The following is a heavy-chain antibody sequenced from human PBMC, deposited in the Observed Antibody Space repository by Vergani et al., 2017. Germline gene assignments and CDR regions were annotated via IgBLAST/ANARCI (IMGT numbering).Heavy chain of an antibody. D-gene: IGHD3-10*01. CDR1: GFTFSNAW. CDR2: IKSKTDGGTT. J-gene: IGHJ4*02. V-gene: IGHV3-15*01. Sequence: EVQLVESGGGLVKPGGSLRLSCAASGFTFSNAWMSWVRQAPGKGLEWVGRIKSKTDGGTTDYAAPVKGRFTISRDDSKNTLYLQMNSLRAEDTAVYYCAKVPMVRGVPEGVDYWGQGTLVTVSS. CDR3: AKVPMVRGVPEGVDY.